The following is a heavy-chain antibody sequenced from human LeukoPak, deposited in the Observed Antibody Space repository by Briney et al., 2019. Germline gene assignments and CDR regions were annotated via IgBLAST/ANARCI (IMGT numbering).Heavy chain of an antibody. D-gene: IGHD3-22*01. Sequence: PSETLSLTCTVSGYSLSSGFFCDWIRQSPGKGLEWIGSIYHSGATYYNPSLKSRVTISVDTSKNQFSLKLNSVTAADTAVYYCARAVDSSGFSSFQHWGQGTLVTVSS. CDR3: ARAVDSSGFSSFQH. V-gene: IGHV4-38-2*02. CDR1: GYSLSSGFF. J-gene: IGHJ1*01. CDR2: IYHSGAT.